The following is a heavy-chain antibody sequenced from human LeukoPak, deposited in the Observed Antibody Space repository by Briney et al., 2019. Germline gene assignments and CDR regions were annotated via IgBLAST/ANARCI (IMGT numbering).Heavy chain of an antibody. V-gene: IGHV3-21*01. CDR2: ISSSSSYI. CDR1: GFTFSSYS. J-gene: IGHJ6*04. CDR3: ARGEDIVVVPAAYYYGMDV. Sequence: GGSLRLSCAASGFTFSSYSMNWVRQAPGKGLEWVSSISSSSSYIYYADSVKGRFTISRGNAKNSLYLQMNSLRAEDTAVYYCARGEDIVVVPAAYYYGMDVWGKGTTVTVSS. D-gene: IGHD2-2*01.